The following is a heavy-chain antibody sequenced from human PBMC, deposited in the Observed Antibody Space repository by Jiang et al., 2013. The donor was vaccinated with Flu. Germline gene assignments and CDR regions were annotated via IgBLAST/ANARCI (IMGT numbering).Heavy chain of an antibody. CDR1: GFTFSSYG. D-gene: IGHD6-13*01. CDR2: ISYDGSNK. CDR3: AHAPIAAAGTSGY. J-gene: IGHJ4*02. Sequence: VQLVESGGGVVQPGRSLRLSCAASGFTFSSYGMHWVRQAPGKGLEWVAVISYDGSNKYYADSVKGRFTISRDNSKNTLYLQMNSLRAEDTAVYYCAHAPIAAAGTSGYWGQGTLVTVSS. V-gene: IGHV3-30*03.